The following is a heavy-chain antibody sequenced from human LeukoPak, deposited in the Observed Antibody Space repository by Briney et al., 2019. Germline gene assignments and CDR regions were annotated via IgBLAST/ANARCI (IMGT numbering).Heavy chain of an antibody. CDR2: INPNSGGT. CDR3: ARDQERQQLYDY. V-gene: IGHV1-2*02. J-gene: IGHJ4*02. CDR1: GYTFTGYY. D-gene: IGHD6-13*01. Sequence: ASVKVSCKASGYTFTGYYMHWVRQAPGQGLEWMGWINPNSGGTNYAQKFQGRVTMTRDTSISTAYMELSRLRSDDTAVYYCARDQERQQLYDYWGQGTLVTVSS.